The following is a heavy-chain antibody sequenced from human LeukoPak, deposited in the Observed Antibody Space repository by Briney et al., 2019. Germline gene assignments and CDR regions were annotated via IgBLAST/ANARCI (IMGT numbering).Heavy chain of an antibody. J-gene: IGHJ3*02. CDR1: GYTFTSYD. D-gene: IGHD3-22*01. V-gene: IGHV1-8*01. CDR2: MNPNSGNT. CDR3: AKQDGSSGYYYVPGRLSDAFDI. Sequence: ASVKVSCKASGYTFTSYDINWVRQATGQGLEWMGWMNPNSGNTGYAQKFQGRVTMTRNTSISTAYMELSSLRSEDTAVYYCAKQDGSSGYYYVPGRLSDAFDIWGQGTMVTVSS.